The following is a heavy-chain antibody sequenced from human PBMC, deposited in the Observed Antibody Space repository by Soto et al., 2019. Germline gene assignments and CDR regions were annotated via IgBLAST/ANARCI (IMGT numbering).Heavy chain of an antibody. J-gene: IGHJ4*02. V-gene: IGHV1-18*01. CDR2: ISAYNGNT. CDR3: ARDDCSGGTCYRGDFDY. Sequence: VQLVQSGAEVKKPGASVKVSCKASGYTFTSYGITWVRQAPGQGLEWMGWISAYNGNTNYAQKLQGRVTMTTDTSTSTAYMELRSLRSDDTAVYYCARDDCSGGTCYRGDFDYWGQGTLVTVSS. CDR1: GYTFTSYG. D-gene: IGHD2-15*01.